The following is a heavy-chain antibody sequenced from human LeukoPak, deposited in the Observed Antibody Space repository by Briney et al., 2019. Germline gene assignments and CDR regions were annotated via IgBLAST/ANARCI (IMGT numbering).Heavy chain of an antibody. CDR3: ARYGSGKYMDY. Sequence: PSETLSLTCTVSGGSISSYSWSWIHQPPGKGLEWIEYIHYSGGANYNPSLKRRVTFSVDTSKNQFSLTLRSVTAADTAVYYCARYGSGKYMDYWGQGTLVTVSS. J-gene: IGHJ4*02. V-gene: IGHV4-59*08. CDR1: GGSISSYS. CDR2: IHYSGGA. D-gene: IGHD3-10*01.